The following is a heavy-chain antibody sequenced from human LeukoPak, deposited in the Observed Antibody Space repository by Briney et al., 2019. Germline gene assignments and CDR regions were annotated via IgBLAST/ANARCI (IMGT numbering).Heavy chain of an antibody. D-gene: IGHD3-3*01. Sequence: TLSLTCAVSGGSISSGGYSWSWIRQPPGKGLEWIGYIYHSGSTYYNPSLKSRVTISVDRSKNQFSLKLSSVTAADTAVYYCARGGTIFGVASPGENNWFDPWAREPWSPSPQ. J-gene: IGHJ5*02. CDR1: GGSISSGGYS. CDR2: IYHSGST. V-gene: IGHV4-30-2*01. CDR3: ARGGTIFGVASPGENNWFDP.